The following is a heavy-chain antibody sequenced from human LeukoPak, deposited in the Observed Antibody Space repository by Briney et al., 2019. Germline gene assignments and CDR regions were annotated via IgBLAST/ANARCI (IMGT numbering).Heavy chain of an antibody. CDR2: ISGSGGST. J-gene: IGHJ4*02. Sequence: GGSLRLSCAASGFTFSSYAMSWVRQAPGKGLEWVSAISGSGGSTYYADSVKGRFTISGDNSKNTLYLQMNSLRAEDTAVYYCAKPGYCSSTSCYTFAVDYWGQGTLVTVSS. CDR3: AKPGYCSSTSCYTFAVDY. V-gene: IGHV3-23*01. D-gene: IGHD2-2*02. CDR1: GFTFSSYA.